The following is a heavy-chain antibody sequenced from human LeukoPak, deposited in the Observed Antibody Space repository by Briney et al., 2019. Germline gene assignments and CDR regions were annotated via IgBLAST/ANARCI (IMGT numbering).Heavy chain of an antibody. CDR3: ARYFEYSISSA. CDR2: ISSSSSTI. J-gene: IGHJ5*02. CDR1: GFTFSSYS. V-gene: IGHV3-48*04. Sequence: GGALRLSCAASGFTFSSYSMNWVRQAPGKGVEGGSYISSSSSTIYYADSVKGRFTIPRDNPNNSLYLQINSLRAEDTAVYYCARYFEYSISSAWGQGTLVTVSS. D-gene: IGHD6-6*01.